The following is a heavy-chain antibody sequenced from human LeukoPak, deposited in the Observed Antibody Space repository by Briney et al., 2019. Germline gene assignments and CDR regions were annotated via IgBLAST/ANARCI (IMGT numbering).Heavy chain of an antibody. CDR3: ARDGYCTNGVCPIVTSAFDY. D-gene: IGHD2-8*01. J-gene: IGHJ4*02. V-gene: IGHV4-59*11. CDR2: ISYSGTT. Sequence: PSETLSLTCSVSGGSISNHFWSWIRQPPGKGLEWIGCISYSGTTNYNPSLKSRLTISVDTSKNQFSLKLSSVTAADTAVYYCARDGYCTNGVCPIVTSAFDYWGQGTLVTVSS. CDR1: GGSISNHF.